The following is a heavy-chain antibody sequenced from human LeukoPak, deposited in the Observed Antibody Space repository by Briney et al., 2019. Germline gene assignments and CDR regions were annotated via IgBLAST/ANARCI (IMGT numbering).Heavy chain of an antibody. V-gene: IGHV1-3*01. CDR3: ARGDIVVVVAHWFDP. CDR2: INAGNGNT. Sequence: APVKVSCKASGYTFTSYAMHWVRQAPGQRLEWMGWINAGNGNTKYSQKFQGRVTITRDTSASTAYMELSSLRSEDTAVYYCARGDIVVVVAHWFDPWGQGTLVTVSS. CDR1: GYTFTSYA. J-gene: IGHJ5*02. D-gene: IGHD2-15*01.